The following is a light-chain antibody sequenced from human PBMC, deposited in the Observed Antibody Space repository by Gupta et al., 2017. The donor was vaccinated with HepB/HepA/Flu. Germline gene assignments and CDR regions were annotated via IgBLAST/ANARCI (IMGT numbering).Light chain of an antibody. CDR2: GTT. J-gene: IGLJ2*01. V-gene: IGLV1-40*01. CDR1: RYNIGAGYG. CDR3: QSNDSSTSVV. Sequence: QSVLTQPPSVSGAPGQRVTISCTGSRYNIGAGYGVHWYQQLPATAPKLLIEGTTNGPSGVPDRFSGSKSGTSTALAITVRQAEDEADYYGQSNDSSTSVVFGGGTKLTVL.